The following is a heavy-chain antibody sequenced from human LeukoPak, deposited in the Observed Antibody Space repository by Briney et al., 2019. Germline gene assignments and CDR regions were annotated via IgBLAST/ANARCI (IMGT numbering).Heavy chain of an antibody. D-gene: IGHD3-9*01. J-gene: IGHJ4*02. CDR1: GFSFSTYA. V-gene: IGHV3-23*01. Sequence: GGSLRLSCTASGFSFSTYALSWVRQAPGKGLECVSSISGIADSSYYADSVKGRFTISRDNSKNTLYLQMNSLRAEDTAVYYCARPSDYDILTGFDYWGQGTLVTVSS. CDR2: ISGIADSS. CDR3: ARPSDYDILTGFDY.